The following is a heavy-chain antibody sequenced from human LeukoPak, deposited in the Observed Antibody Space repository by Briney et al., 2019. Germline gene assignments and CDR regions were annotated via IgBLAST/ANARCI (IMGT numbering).Heavy chain of an antibody. CDR3: ARADDSSGYYPDYFDC. V-gene: IGHV1-18*01. CDR2: ISAYNGNT. D-gene: IGHD3-22*01. CDR1: GYTFTSYG. J-gene: IGHJ4*02. Sequence: ASVKVSCKASGYTFTSYGISWVRQAPGLGLEWMGWISAYNGNTNYAQKLQGRVTITRDTSASTAYMELSSLRSEDTAVYYCARADDSSGYYPDYFDCWGQGTLVTVSS.